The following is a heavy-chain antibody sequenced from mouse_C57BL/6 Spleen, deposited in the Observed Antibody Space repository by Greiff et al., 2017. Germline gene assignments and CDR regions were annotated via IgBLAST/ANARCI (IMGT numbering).Heavy chain of an antibody. J-gene: IGHJ1*03. D-gene: IGHD2-1*01. Sequence: VQLQQSGAELVKPGASVKLSCTASGFNIKDYYMHWVKQRPEQGLEWIGRIDPEDGETKYAPKFQGKATLTADTSSNTAYLPLSSLTSEDTAVYYCAYSGNPYWYFGVWGTETTVTVSS. CDR3: AYSGNPYWYFGV. CDR1: GFNIKDYY. V-gene: IGHV14-2*01. CDR2: IDPEDGET.